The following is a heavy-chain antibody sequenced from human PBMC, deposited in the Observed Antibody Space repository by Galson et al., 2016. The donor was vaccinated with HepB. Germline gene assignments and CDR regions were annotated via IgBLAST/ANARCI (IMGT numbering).Heavy chain of an antibody. CDR3: TRGYSEKY. CDR2: IRSSGTHV. V-gene: IGHV3-21*01. D-gene: IGHD4-11*01. Sequence: SLRLSCAASGFSFNTYSMNWVRQAPGKGLEWVSFIRSSGTHVNYADSVRGRFTISRDNANNSVFLQMNSLRVEDTAVYYCTRGYSEKYWGQGTLVTVSS. J-gene: IGHJ4*02. CDR1: GFSFNTYS.